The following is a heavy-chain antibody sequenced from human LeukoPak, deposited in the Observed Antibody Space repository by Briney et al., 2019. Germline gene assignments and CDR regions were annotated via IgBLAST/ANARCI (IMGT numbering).Heavy chain of an antibody. CDR1: GFSVSSSGLA. V-gene: IGHV2-5*01. CDR2: IYWNDDD. Sequence: ESGPTLVNPTATLTLTCTCSGFSVSSSGLAVGWIRQPPGKALEWLGHIYWNDDDRYSTSLKSRLTITRDTSENQVVLTMTNMDPVDTATYYCAHLTTSAFYYDFWGQGALVTVSS. J-gene: IGHJ4*02. CDR3: AHLTTSAFYYDF. D-gene: IGHD1-1*01.